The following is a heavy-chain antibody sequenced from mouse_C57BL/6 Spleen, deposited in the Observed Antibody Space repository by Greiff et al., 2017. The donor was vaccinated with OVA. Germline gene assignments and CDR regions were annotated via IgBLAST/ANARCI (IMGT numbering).Heavy chain of an antibody. J-gene: IGHJ3*01. CDR2: IYIGNGYT. CDR1: GYTFTSYG. V-gene: IGHV1-58*01. CDR3: ATYYGSGYKGFAY. Sequence: VQLQQSGAELVRPGSSVKMSCKTSGYTFTSYGINWVRQRPGQGLEWLGYIYIGNGYTEYNEQFKGKATLTSDTSSSTAYMQLSSLTSEDSAIYFCATYYGSGYKGFAYWGQGTLVTVSA. D-gene: IGHD1-1*01.